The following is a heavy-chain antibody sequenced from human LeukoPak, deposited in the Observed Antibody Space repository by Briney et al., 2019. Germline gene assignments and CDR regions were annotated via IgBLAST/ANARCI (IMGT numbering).Heavy chain of an antibody. CDR3: ARDLRAAGWDAFDI. J-gene: IGHJ3*02. V-gene: IGHV4-61*01. Sequence: SETLSLTCTVSVGSVSSGSYYWSWIRQPPGKGLEWIGYIYYSGSTNYNPSLKSRVTISVDTSKNQFSLKLSSVTAANTAVYYCARDLRAAGWDAFDIWGQGTMVTVSS. CDR2: IYYSGST. CDR1: VGSVSSGSYY. D-gene: IGHD6-13*01.